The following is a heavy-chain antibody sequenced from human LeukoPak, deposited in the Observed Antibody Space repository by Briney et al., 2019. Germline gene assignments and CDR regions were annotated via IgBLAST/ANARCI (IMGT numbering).Heavy chain of an antibody. CDR2: ISSSSSYI. CDR1: GFTFSSYS. Sequence: GGSLRLSCAASGFTFSSYSMYWVSQAPGKGLEWVSAISSSSSYIYYADSVKGRFTISRDNAKNSLYLQMNSLRAEDTAVYYCARSKVVPAAIVRYYYYGMDVWGQGTTVTVSS. V-gene: IGHV3-21*01. J-gene: IGHJ6*02. D-gene: IGHD2-2*02. CDR3: ARSKVVPAAIVRYYYYGMDV.